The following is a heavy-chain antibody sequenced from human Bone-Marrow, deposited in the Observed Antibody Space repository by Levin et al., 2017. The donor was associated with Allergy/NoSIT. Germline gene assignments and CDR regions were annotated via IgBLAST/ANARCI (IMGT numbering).Heavy chain of an antibody. V-gene: IGHV3-23*01. CDR3: ARDWQDEDNCRDDCLSH. D-gene: IGHD2-21*02. J-gene: IGHJ4*02. CDR1: GFTFASHV. CDR2: VSYIPGRT. Sequence: PGGSLRLSCVASGFTFASHVMSWVRQAPGKGLEWVSSVSYIPGRTYYADSVKGRFTISRDNFKNTLYLQMSSLRAEDTAVYYCARDWQDEDNCRDDCLSHWGQGTLVTVSS.